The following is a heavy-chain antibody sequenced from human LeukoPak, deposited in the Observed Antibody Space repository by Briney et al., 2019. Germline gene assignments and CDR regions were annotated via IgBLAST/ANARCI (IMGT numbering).Heavy chain of an antibody. Sequence: PSETLSLTCTVSGGSISSSSYYWGWIRQPPGKGLEWIGSIYYSGSTYYNPSLKSRVTISVDTSKNQFSLKLSSVTAADTAVYYCARDPVRFAVAVTGWFDPWGQGTLVTVSS. D-gene: IGHD6-19*01. J-gene: IGHJ5*02. CDR2: IYYSGST. V-gene: IGHV4-39*07. CDR1: GGSISSSSYY. CDR3: ARDPVRFAVAVTGWFDP.